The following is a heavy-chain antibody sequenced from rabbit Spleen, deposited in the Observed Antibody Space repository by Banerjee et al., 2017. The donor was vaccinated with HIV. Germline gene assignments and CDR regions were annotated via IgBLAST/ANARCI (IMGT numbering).Heavy chain of an antibody. D-gene: IGHD4-1*01. V-gene: IGHV1S40*01. J-gene: IGHJ4*01. Sequence: QSLEESGGGLVKPGASLTLTCKASGFSFSSGYDMCWVRQAPGKGLQWIACINAVTGKAVYANWAKGRFTISKTSSTTVTLQMTSLTAADTATYFCARETSSGWGIVSFYFSLWGPGTLVTVS. CDR2: INAVTGKA. CDR3: ARETSSGWGIVSFYFSL. CDR1: GFSFSSGYD.